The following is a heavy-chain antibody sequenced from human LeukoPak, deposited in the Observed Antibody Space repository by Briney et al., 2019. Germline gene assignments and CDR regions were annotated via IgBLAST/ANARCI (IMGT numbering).Heavy chain of an antibody. CDR3: ARELWFGELLWFDP. CDR2: IYHSGST. CDR1: GGSISSGCYS. D-gene: IGHD3-10*01. V-gene: IGHV4-30-2*01. Sequence: PSETLSLTCAVSGGSISSGCYSWSWIRQPPGKGLEWIGYIYHSGSTYYNPSLKSRVTISVDRSKNQFSLKLSSVTAADTAVYYCARELWFGELLWFDPWGQGTLVTVSS. J-gene: IGHJ5*02.